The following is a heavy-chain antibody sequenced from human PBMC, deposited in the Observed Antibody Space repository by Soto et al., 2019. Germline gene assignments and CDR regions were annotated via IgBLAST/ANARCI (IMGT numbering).Heavy chain of an antibody. CDR1: GYTFIDYY. CDR3: EKDFPGGPTRYWLDY. Sequence: ASVKVSCKASGYTFIDYYLHWVRQAPGQGLEWMGWVNPKNGVTKYAQKFQGRVTMTRDTSISAAYMELTRLTSDDTAIYYCEKDFPGGPTRYWLDYWGQGNLVTVSS. D-gene: IGHD2-8*02. CDR2: VNPKNGVT. V-gene: IGHV1-2*02. J-gene: IGHJ4*02.